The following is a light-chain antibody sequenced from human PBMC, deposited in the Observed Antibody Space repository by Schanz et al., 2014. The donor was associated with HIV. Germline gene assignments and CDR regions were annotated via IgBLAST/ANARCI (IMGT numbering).Light chain of an antibody. CDR3: QQYNNWPRS. CDR1: HSVSSN. J-gene: IGKJ1*01. CDR2: GAS. Sequence: DIVLTQSPDTLSVPPGERATLSCRASHSVSSNFFAWYQQKPGQAPRLLIFGASNRAAGIPDRFSGGESGTDFTLTISSLQSEDFAVYYCQQYNNWPRSFGQGTKVEIK. V-gene: IGKV3D-15*01.